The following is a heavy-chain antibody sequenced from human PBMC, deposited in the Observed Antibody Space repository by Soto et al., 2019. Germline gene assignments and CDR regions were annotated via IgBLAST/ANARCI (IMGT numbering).Heavy chain of an antibody. Sequence: GGXXXXXXXASGFTFSNAWMTWVRQAPGKGLEWVGRIKTKTDGGTTDYAAPVKGRFTISRDDSKNMLYLQMNSLKTEDTAVYYCTTDWVTMIELWGQGTLVTVSS. CDR2: IKTKTDGGTT. V-gene: IGHV3-15*01. CDR3: TTDWVTMIEL. D-gene: IGHD3-22*01. J-gene: IGHJ4*02. CDR1: GFTFSNAW.